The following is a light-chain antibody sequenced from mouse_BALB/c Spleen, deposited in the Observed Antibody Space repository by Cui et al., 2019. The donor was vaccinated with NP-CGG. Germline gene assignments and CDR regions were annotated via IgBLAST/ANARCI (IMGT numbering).Light chain of an antibody. V-gene: IGLV1*01. CDR1: IGAVTTSNY. CDR3: ALWYSNHWV. CDR2: GTN. Sequence: QAVVTQESALTTSPGETVTLTCRSSIGAVTTSNYANWVQEKPDHLFTGLIGGTNNRAPGVPARFSGSLIGDKAALPITGAQTEDEAIYFCALWYSNHWVFGGGTKLTVL. J-gene: IGLJ1*01.